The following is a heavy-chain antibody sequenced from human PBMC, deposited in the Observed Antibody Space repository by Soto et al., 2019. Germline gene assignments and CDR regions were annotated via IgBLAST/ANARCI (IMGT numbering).Heavy chain of an antibody. Sequence: ASVKVSCKASGYTFTSYGISWVRQAPGQGLEWMGWISAYNGNTNYAQKLQGRVTMTTDTSTSTAYMELRSLRSDDTAVYYCARGNIVLMVSSYYYYMDVWGKGTTVTVSS. CDR1: GYTFTSYG. J-gene: IGHJ6*03. CDR2: ISAYNGNT. CDR3: ARGNIVLMVSSYYYYMDV. V-gene: IGHV1-18*01. D-gene: IGHD2-8*01.